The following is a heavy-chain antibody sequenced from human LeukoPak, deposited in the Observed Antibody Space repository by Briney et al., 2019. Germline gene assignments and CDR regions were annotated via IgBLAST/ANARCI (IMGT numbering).Heavy chain of an antibody. Sequence: SETLSLTCTVSGYSISSGYYWGWVRQPPGKGLEWLGYIYYSGNTDYNPSLKSRVAISVDTSKNQFSLKLSSVTAADTAVYYCARSTGSTMFIDYWGQGTLVTVSS. D-gene: IGHD3-10*02. J-gene: IGHJ4*02. CDR1: GYSISSGYY. CDR2: IYYSGNT. CDR3: ARSTGSTMFIDY. V-gene: IGHV4-61*01.